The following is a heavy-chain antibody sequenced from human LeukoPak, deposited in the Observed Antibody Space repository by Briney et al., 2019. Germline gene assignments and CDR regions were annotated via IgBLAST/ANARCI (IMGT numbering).Heavy chain of an antibody. V-gene: IGHV3-7*01. J-gene: IGHJ4*02. CDR1: GFTFNNYW. CDR2: INQDGSGK. D-gene: IGHD1-26*01. CDR3: AKASIAGAIGLLDY. Sequence: GGSLRLSCAAFGFTFNNYWMSWVRQAPGKGLEWVANINQDGSGKHYVDSVKGRFAISRENAKNSLYLQMNSLRADATPVFFFAKASIAGAIGLLDYWGQGTLVTVCS.